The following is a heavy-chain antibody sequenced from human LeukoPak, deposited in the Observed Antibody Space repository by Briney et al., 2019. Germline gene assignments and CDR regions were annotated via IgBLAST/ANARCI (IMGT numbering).Heavy chain of an antibody. D-gene: IGHD3-3*01. CDR1: GFTFSSYA. CDR3: AKGPDDFWSGYYTEY. V-gene: IGHV3-23*01. Sequence: GGSLRLSCAASGFTFSSYAMSWARRARGKGLEWVSSISGSGGNTYYADSVKGRFTISRDNSKNTLYLQMNSLRAEDTAVYYCAKGPDDFWSGYYTEYWGQGTLVTVSS. CDR2: ISGSGGNT. J-gene: IGHJ4*02.